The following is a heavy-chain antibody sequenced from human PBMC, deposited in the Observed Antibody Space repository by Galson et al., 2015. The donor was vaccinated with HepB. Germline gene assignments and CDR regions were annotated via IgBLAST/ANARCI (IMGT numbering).Heavy chain of an antibody. CDR3: ARHGSDTAMAPALYYFYGMDV. CDR1: GYSFTTYW. Sequence: QSGAEVKKPGESLKISCKGSGYSFTTYWIGWVRQMPGKGLEWMGIIDPGDSDTRYSPSFEGQVTISADKSISTAYLQWSSLKASDTAMDYCARHGSDTAMAPALYYFYGMDVWGQGTTVTVSS. D-gene: IGHD5-18*01. V-gene: IGHV5-51*01. J-gene: IGHJ6*02. CDR2: IDPGDSDT.